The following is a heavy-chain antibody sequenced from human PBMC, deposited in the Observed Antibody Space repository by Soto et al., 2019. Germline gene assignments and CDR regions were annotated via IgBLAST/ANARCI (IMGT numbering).Heavy chain of an antibody. CDR3: AHRLYSSAWPWDSGVFDY. J-gene: IGHJ4*02. CDR2: IYWDDDK. CDR1: GFSLSTGGVG. V-gene: IGHV2-5*02. Sequence: QITLKESGPTLVKPTQTLTLTCTFSGFSLSTGGVGVGWIRQPPGKALEWLALIYWDDDKRYSPSLKSRLTITKDTSKNQLVLTMTTMDPVDTATYYCAHRLYSSAWPWDSGVFDYWGQGTLVTVSS. D-gene: IGHD6-19*01.